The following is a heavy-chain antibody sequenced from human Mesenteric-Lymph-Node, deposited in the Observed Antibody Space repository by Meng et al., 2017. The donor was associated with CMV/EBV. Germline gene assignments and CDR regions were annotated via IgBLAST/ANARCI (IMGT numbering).Heavy chain of an antibody. CDR3: AREGVSGFDSYFDY. D-gene: IGHD5-12*01. V-gene: IGHV7-4-1*02. Sequence: ASGYTFTHFVRHWVRQAPGQGLEWMGLINTNSGSPIYDQDFTGRFVFSVDTAVNTAHLEITSLRADDTAVYFCAREGVSGFDSYFDYWGQGTLVTVSS. J-gene: IGHJ4*02. CDR1: GYTFTHFV. CDR2: INTNSGSP.